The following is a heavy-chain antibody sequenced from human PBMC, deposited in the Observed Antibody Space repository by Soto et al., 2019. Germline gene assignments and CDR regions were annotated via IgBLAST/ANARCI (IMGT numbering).Heavy chain of an antibody. Sequence: SETLSLTCDVSGVSISSGNWRSWVRQPPGKGLEWIAEVYNDGSANYHPSLESRATISVDRSKNQFSLRLSSVTAADTGKYYCARLVYDSRLNYLYFDHWGQGTLVTVSS. CDR2: VYNDGSA. V-gene: IGHV4-4*02. J-gene: IGHJ4*02. CDR3: ARLVYDSRLNYLYFDH. D-gene: IGHD3-22*01. CDR1: GVSISSGNW.